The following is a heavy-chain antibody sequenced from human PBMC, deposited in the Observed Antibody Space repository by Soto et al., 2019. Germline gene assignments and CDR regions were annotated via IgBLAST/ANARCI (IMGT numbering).Heavy chain of an antibody. V-gene: IGHV1-69*02. D-gene: IGHD2-2*02. Sequence: QVQLVPSGAEVKKPGSSVKVSCKASGGPFRSYTISWVRQAPGQGLEWMGRIIPLLGIANYAQKFQGRVTITADKATSTAYMELSSLRSEDTAVYDCARGRTGTYCSSTSCYNGFDYWGQGTLVTVSA. J-gene: IGHJ4*02. CDR3: ARGRTGTYCSSTSCYNGFDY. CDR1: GGPFRSYT. CDR2: IIPLLGIA.